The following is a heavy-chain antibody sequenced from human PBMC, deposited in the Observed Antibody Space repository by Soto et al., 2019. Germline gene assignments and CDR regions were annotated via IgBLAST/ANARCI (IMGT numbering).Heavy chain of an antibody. CDR1: GFSFSDYS. V-gene: IGHV3-21*01. D-gene: IGHD2-15*01. CDR2: ISGSSSYI. J-gene: IGHJ6*03. CDR3: ARDGAYCSGIGCRDYCHYMDV. Sequence: EVQLVESGGGLVKPGGSLRLSCAASGFSFSDYSMNWVRQAPGKGLEWVSSISGSSSYIYYTDSLKGRFTGSRDNANKSLYVHMNSLRAEDTAVYYCARDGAYCSGIGCRDYCHYMDVSGKGTTVTVSS.